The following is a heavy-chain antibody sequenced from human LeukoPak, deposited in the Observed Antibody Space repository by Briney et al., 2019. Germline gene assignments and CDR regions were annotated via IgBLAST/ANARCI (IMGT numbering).Heavy chain of an antibody. CDR3: ARDSGSYSLRGYFDY. CDR1: GYTFTDYY. Sequence: ASVKVSCKASGYTFTDYYLHWVRQAPGQGLECMGWINPNSGGTNYAQKFQGRVTMTRDTSISTASMELSRLRSDDTAVYYCARDSGSYSLRGYFDYWGQGTLATVSS. CDR2: INPNSGGT. V-gene: IGHV1-2*02. D-gene: IGHD1-26*01. J-gene: IGHJ4*02.